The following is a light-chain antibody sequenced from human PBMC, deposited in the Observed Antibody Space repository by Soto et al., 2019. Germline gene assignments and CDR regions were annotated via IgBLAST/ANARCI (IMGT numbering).Light chain of an antibody. CDR2: EVS. CDR1: SSDVGGYNY. J-gene: IGLJ1*01. Sequence: QSVLTQPPSASGSPGQSVTISCTGTSSDVGGYNYVSWYQQHPGKAPKLMIYEVSKRPSGVPDRFSASKSGNTASLTVSGLQAEDEADYYCSSYAGSNSYVFGTGTQLTVL. CDR3: SSYAGSNSYV. V-gene: IGLV2-8*01.